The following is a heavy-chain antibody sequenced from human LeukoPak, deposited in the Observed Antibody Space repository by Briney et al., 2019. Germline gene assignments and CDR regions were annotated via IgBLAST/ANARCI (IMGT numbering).Heavy chain of an antibody. CDR1: GFTFSSYS. CDR2: ISSSGSTM. CDR3: TRGHPNMDTDAFDI. V-gene: IGHV3-48*04. Sequence: GGSLRLSCAASGFTFSSYSMNWVRQAPGKGLEWVSYISSSGSTMYFADSVRGRFTISRDNAKNSLYLQMNSLRAEDTAVYYCTRGHPNMDTDAFDIWGQGTMVTVSP. J-gene: IGHJ3*02. D-gene: IGHD5-18*01.